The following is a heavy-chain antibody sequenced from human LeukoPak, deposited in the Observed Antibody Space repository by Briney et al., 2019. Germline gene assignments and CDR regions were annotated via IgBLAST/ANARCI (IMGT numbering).Heavy chain of an antibody. Sequence: GGSLRLSCAASGFTFSTHAMHWVRQAPAKGLEWVAMIWFDGKTTYYVNSVKGRFTISRDNSKSTVDLRMNSLRAEDTAVYYCTRDPPSSGWSFDYWGQGTLVTVSS. CDR2: IWFDGKTT. J-gene: IGHJ4*02. D-gene: IGHD6-19*01. CDR3: TRDPPSSGWSFDY. CDR1: GFTFSTHA. V-gene: IGHV3-33*01.